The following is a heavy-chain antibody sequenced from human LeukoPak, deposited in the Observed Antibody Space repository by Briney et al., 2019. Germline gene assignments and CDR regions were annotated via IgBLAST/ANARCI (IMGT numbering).Heavy chain of an antibody. V-gene: IGHV3-53*01. CDR1: GFTVSSNY. Sequence: PGGSLRLSCAASGFTVSSNYMSWVRQAPGKGLEWVSVIYSDGSTYYADSVKDRFTISRDNSKNTLYLQMNSLRAEDTAVYYCAKDVIAAAGGHYFDYWGQGTLVTVSS. CDR2: IYSDGST. J-gene: IGHJ4*02. D-gene: IGHD6-13*01. CDR3: AKDVIAAAGGHYFDY.